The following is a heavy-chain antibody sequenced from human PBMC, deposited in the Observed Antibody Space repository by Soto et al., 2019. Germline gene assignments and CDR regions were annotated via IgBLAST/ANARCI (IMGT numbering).Heavy chain of an antibody. D-gene: IGHD6-19*01. J-gene: IGHJ4*02. CDR3: ARDSSGRAIFDS. V-gene: IGHV1-18*01. CDR2: TGAYMVT. CDR1: GYTFTSYG. Sequence: QVQLVQSGGEVKKPGASVKVSCRASGYTFTSYGISWVRQAPGQGLEWLGWTGAYMVTTYAQKFQGRITMTTDTSTSTAYMELRSLRFDDTAVYYCARDSSGRAIFDSWGQGTLVTVSS.